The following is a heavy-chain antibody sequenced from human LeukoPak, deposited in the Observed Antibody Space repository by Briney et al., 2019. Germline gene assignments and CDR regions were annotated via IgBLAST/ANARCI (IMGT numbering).Heavy chain of an antibody. Sequence: GGALRLSSAASGFTFSSYEMNWVRHAPGKGLEWVSYISSSGSTIYYADSVKGRFTISRDNAKNSLYLQMNSLRAEDTSVYYCARDTNGDGWFDPWGQGTLVTVSS. CDR3: ARDTNGDGWFDP. CDR2: ISSSGSTI. V-gene: IGHV3-48*03. D-gene: IGHD4-17*01. J-gene: IGHJ5*02. CDR1: GFTFSSYE.